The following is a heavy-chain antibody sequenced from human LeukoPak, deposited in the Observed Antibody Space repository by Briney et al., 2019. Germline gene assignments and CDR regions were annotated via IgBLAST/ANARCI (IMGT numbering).Heavy chain of an antibody. Sequence: GGSLRPSCTASGFTFGDYAMSWFRQAPGKGLEWVSAISGSGGSTYYADSVKGRFTISGDNSKNTLYLQMNSLRAEDTAVYYCAKGNPPYSSSGEYFDYWGQGTLVTVSS. V-gene: IGHV3-23*01. CDR1: GFTFGDYA. D-gene: IGHD6-13*01. CDR2: ISGSGGST. J-gene: IGHJ4*02. CDR3: AKGNPPYSSSGEYFDY.